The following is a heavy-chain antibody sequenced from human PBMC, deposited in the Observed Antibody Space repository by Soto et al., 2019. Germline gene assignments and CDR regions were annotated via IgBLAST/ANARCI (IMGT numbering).Heavy chain of an antibody. CDR3: ARGVWPPYYYGMDV. Sequence: GGSLRLSCAASGFTVSSNYMSWVRQAPGKGLEWVSVIYSGGSTYYADSVKGRFTISRDNSKNTLYLQMNSLRAEDTAVYYCARGVWPPYYYGMDVWGQGTTVTVSS. J-gene: IGHJ6*02. CDR2: IYSGGST. CDR1: GFTVSSNY. V-gene: IGHV3-53*01. D-gene: IGHD3-16*01.